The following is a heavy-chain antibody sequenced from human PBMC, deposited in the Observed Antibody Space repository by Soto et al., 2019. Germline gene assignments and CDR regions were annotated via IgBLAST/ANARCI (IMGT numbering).Heavy chain of an antibody. J-gene: IGHJ3*01. Sequence: GGWVRLAGEAWGFDVRREVMNWVRQSPGKGLESVPSIFRSARTTYSADSVKRRFNISRYNSKNTLYLQLNSLRVEDTPLYYCAKSQSGSFFAAFDLRRQGTMVTVSS. V-gene: IGHV3-23*01. CDR2: IFRSARTT. CDR3: AKSQSGSFFAAFDL. CDR1: GFDVRREV. D-gene: IGHD1-26*01.